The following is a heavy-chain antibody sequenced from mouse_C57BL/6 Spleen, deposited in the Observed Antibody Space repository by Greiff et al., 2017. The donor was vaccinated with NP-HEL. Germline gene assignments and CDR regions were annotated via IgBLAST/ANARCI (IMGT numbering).Heavy chain of an antibody. CDR3: ARGRFITTVADV. V-gene: IGHV5-4*03. J-gene: IGHJ1*03. D-gene: IGHD1-1*01. Sequence: EVKLMESGGGLVKPGGSLKLSCAASGFTFSSYAMSWVRQTPEKRLEWVATISDGGSYTYYPDNVKGRFTISRDNAKNNLYLQMSHLKSEDTAMYYCARGRFITTVADVWGTGTTVTVSS. CDR2: ISDGGSYT. CDR1: GFTFSSYA.